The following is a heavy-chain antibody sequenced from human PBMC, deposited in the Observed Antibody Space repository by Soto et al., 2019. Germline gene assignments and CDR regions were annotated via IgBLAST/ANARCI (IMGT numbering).Heavy chain of an antibody. CDR1: GFTFGDYY. Sequence: HVQLVESGGGLVKPGESLRLSCAASGFTFGDYYMIWVRQAPGKGLEWVSYISSSGNTKSYADSVKGRFTISRDNAKNSLYLQMSSLRVEDTAVYYCATYGGNSAGYYDHGGDVWGQGTTVSVSS. V-gene: IGHV3-11*01. CDR3: ATYGGNSAGYYDHGGDV. J-gene: IGHJ6*02. CDR2: ISSSGNTK. D-gene: IGHD4-17*01.